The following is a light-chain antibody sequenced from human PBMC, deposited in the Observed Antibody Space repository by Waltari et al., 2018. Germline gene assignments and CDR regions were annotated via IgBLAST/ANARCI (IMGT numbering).Light chain of an antibody. CDR3: QQRSNWPYT. CDR1: QSVSSY. J-gene: IGKJ2*01. V-gene: IGKV3-11*01. CDR2: DAS. Sequence: EIVLTQSTATLSLSPGARATISCWASQSVSSYLAWYQQKPGQAPRLLIYDASNRATGIPARFSGSGSGTDFTLTISSLGPEDFAVYYCQQRSNWPYTFGQGTKLEIK.